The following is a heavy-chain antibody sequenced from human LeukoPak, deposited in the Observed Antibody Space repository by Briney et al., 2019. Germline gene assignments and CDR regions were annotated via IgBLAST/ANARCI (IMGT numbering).Heavy chain of an antibody. D-gene: IGHD3-3*01. CDR1: GYTFTGYY. CDR2: INPNSGGT. V-gene: IGHV1-2*02. Sequence: ASVKVSCKASGYTFTGYYIHWVRQAPGQGLEWMGWINPNSGGTNYAQKFQGRVTMTRDTSISTAYMELSRLRSDDTAVYYCARDNYDFWSGYTSFWFDPWGQGTLVTVSS. J-gene: IGHJ5*02. CDR3: ARDNYDFWSGYTSFWFDP.